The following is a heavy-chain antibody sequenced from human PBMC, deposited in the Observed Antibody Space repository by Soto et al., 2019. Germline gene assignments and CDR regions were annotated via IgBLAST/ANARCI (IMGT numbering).Heavy chain of an antibody. V-gene: IGHV5-10-1*01. J-gene: IGHJ3*02. D-gene: IGHD3-3*01. Sequence: GESLKISCKGSGYSFTSYWISCLRQMPGKGLEWMGRSDPSDSYTNYSPSFQGHVTISADKSISTAYLQWSSLKASDTAMYYCASRSVFGVVPLGDALDIWGQGTMVTVSS. CDR2: SDPSDSYT. CDR3: ASRSVFGVVPLGDALDI. CDR1: GYSFTSYW.